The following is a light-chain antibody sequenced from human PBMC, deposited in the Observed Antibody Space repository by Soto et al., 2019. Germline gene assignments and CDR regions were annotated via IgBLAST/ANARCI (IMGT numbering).Light chain of an antibody. V-gene: IGLV2-14*01. Sequence: QSVLTQPASVSGSPGQSITISCTGTSSDVGGYDFASWFQQHPGKAPKLMIYDVSNRPSGVSNRFSGSKSGNTASLTISGLQAEDEADYYCSSYTASSTLVFGGGTKLT. CDR1: SSDVGGYDF. CDR2: DVS. CDR3: SSYTASSTLV. J-gene: IGLJ2*01.